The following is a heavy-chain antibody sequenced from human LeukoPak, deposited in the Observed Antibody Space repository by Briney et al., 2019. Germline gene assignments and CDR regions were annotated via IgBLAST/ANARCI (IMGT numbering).Heavy chain of an antibody. Sequence: PSETLSLTCTVSGGSISTSNYYWGWIRQPPGKGLEWIGNIFYSGSTYYSPSLKSRVTISLDTSRNQFSLKLNSVTAADTAVYYCARHRAVAGTPYYWGQGTLVTVSS. J-gene: IGHJ4*02. D-gene: IGHD6-19*01. CDR2: IFYSGST. CDR1: GGSISTSNYY. V-gene: IGHV4-39*01. CDR3: ARHRAVAGTPYY.